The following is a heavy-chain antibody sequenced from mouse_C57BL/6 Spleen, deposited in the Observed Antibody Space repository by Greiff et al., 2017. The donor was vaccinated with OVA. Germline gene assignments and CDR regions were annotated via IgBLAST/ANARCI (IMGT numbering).Heavy chain of an antibody. V-gene: IGHV1-72*01. Sequence: QVQLQQPGAELVKPGASVKLSCKASGYTFTSYWMHWVKQRPGRGLEWIGRIDPNSGGTKYNEKFKSKATLTVDKPSSTAYMQLSSLTSEDSAVYYCARGAFITTVVSPFAYWGQGTLVTVSA. CDR1: GYTFTSYW. CDR3: ARGAFITTVVSPFAY. CDR2: IDPNSGGT. D-gene: IGHD1-1*01. J-gene: IGHJ3*01.